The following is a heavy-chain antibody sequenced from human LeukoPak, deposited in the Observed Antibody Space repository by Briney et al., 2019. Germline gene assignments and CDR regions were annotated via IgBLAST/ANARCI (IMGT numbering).Heavy chain of an antibody. Sequence: PSETLSLTCTVSGGSIRSGSYYWSWIRQPAGKGLEWIGHIHTSGTTNHNPSLKSRVTISVDTSKNQFSLKLNSVTAADTAVYYCARQPAVTFGVPFDYWGQGTLVPVSS. CDR3: ARQPAVTFGVPFDY. J-gene: IGHJ4*02. V-gene: IGHV4-61*09. D-gene: IGHD3-16*01. CDR2: IHTSGTT. CDR1: GGSIRSGSYY.